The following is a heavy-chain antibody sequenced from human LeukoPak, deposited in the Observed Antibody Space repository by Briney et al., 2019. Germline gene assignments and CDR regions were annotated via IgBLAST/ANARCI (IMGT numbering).Heavy chain of an antibody. CDR3: ASGGSGQWLLRGGAFDI. J-gene: IGHJ3*02. V-gene: IGHV3-9*02. CDR2: ISWNSGSI. D-gene: IGHD6-19*01. Sequence: PGRSLRLSCAGSGFTSDDCAMHWVRQAPGKGLEWVSGISWNSGSIGYADSVKGRFTISRDNAKNSLYLQMNSLRAEDTALYYCASGGSGQWLLRGGAFDIWGQGTMVTVSS. CDR1: GFTSDDCA.